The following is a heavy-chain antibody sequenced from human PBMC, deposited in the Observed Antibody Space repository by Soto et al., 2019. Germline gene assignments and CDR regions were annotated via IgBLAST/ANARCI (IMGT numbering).Heavy chain of an antibody. D-gene: IGHD6-13*01. V-gene: IGHV1-69*01. CDR1: GGTFSSYA. CDR3: ARVGIAAAGTCFDY. Sequence: PGESLKISCKASGGTFSSYAISWVRQAPGQGLEWMGGIIPIFGTANYAQKFQGRVTITADESTSTAYMELSSLRSEDTAVYYCARVGIAAAGTCFDYWGQGTLVTVSS. CDR2: IIPIFGTA. J-gene: IGHJ4*02.